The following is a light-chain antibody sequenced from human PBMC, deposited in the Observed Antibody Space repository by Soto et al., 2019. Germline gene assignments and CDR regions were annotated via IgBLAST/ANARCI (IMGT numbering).Light chain of an antibody. CDR1: QSVSNNY. V-gene: IGKV3-20*01. CDR2: DAS. Sequence: ETVLTQSPGTLSLSPGERATLFCRASQSVSNNYLAWYQQKPGQTPRLLIYDASTRATGIPDRFSGSGSGTDFTPHISRMEAEDFAVKYRQADGRSPPSWTFGQGTKVEIK. J-gene: IGKJ1*01. CDR3: QADGRSPPSWT.